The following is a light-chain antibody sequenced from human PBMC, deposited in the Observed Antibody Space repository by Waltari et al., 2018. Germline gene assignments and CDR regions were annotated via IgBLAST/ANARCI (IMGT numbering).Light chain of an antibody. Sequence: QSVLTQPPSASGAPGQRVTISCSGSSSNIGSNTVNWYQQLPGTAPKLLIYSNNPRPAGVPYRVSASKSGTSASLAISGLQSEDEADYYCAAWDDSLNGYVFGTGTKVSVL. CDR1: SSNIGSNT. CDR3: AAWDDSLNGYV. J-gene: IGLJ1*01. CDR2: SNN. V-gene: IGLV1-44*01.